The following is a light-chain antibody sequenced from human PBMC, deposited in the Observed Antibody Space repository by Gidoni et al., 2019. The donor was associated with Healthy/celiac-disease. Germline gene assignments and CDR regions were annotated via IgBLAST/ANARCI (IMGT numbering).Light chain of an antibody. CDR1: QSVLYSSNNKNY. Sequence: QSVLYSSNNKNYLAWYQQKPGQPPKLLIYWASTRESGVPDRFSGSGSGTDFTLTISSLQAEDVAVYYCQQYYSTPLTFGGGTKVEIK. CDR2: WAS. V-gene: IGKV4-1*01. J-gene: IGKJ4*01. CDR3: QQYYSTPLT.